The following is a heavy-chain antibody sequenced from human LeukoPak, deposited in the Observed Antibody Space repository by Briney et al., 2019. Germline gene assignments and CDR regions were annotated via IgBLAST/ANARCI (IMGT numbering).Heavy chain of an antibody. J-gene: IGHJ4*02. Sequence: SETLSLTCTVSGGSISSSSYYWGWIRQPPGKGLEWIGYIYYSGSTNYNPSLKSRVTISVDTSKNQFSLKLSSVTAADTAVHYCARDHYYDSSGRRVGYFDYWGQGTLVTVSS. CDR3: ARDHYYDSSGRRVGYFDY. CDR2: IYYSGST. D-gene: IGHD3-22*01. CDR1: GGSISSSSYY. V-gene: IGHV4-61*01.